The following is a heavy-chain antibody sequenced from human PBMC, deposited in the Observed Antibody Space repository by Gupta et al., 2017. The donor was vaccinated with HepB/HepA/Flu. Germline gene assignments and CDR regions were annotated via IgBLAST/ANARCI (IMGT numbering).Heavy chain of an antibody. CDR2: ITGSGDTT. CDR1: GFTFSHYA. V-gene: IGHV3-23*01. Sequence: EQLLQSGGGWVQPGGSLSLSCAAPGFTFSHYAMSWVRQAPGKGLEWVSGITGSGDTTHYADSVKVRFTISRDKSKNTLYLQMNSLRAEDTALYYCAKDNSGWYWSDYWGQGTLVTVSS. D-gene: IGHD6-19*01. CDR3: AKDNSGWYWSDY. J-gene: IGHJ4*02.